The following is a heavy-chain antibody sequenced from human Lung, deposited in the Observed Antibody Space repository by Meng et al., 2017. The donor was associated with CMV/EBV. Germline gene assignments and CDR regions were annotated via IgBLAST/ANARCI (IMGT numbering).Heavy chain of an antibody. J-gene: IGHJ4*02. CDR3: ARGWGPFDF. Sequence: GGSXRLCCAASGFTFSSYTMDWVRQAPGKGLEWVSSISSSSSHIYYTDSVKGRFTISRDNAENSLYLQMNSLRAEDTAVYYCARGWGPFDFWGQGTLVTVSS. CDR2: ISSSSSHI. D-gene: IGHD3-16*01. CDR1: GFTFSSYT. V-gene: IGHV3-21*01.